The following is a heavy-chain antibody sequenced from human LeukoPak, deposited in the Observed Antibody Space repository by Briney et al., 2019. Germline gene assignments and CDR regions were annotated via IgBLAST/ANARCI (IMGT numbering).Heavy chain of an antibody. CDR1: GFIFDNYA. D-gene: IGHD1-26*01. J-gene: IGHJ3*02. Sequence: GGSLRLSCAASGFIFDNYAMHWVRQAPGKGLEWVALISNDGTNKYYADSVKGRFTMSRDNSKSTVYLQVNSLRAEDTAVYYCAVGLTIWGQGTMVTVSS. V-gene: IGHV3-30-3*01. CDR3: AVGLTI. CDR2: ISNDGTNK.